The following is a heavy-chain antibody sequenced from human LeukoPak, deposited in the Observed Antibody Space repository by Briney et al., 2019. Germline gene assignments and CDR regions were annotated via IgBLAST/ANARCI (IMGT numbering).Heavy chain of an antibody. V-gene: IGHV1-46*01. D-gene: IGHD3-22*01. Sequence: ASVKVSCKASGYTFTSYYMHWVRQAPGQGLEWMGIINPSGGSTSYAQKFQGRVTMTRDMSTSTVYMELSSLRSDDTAVYYCARFPRGSGYVDYWGQGTLVTVSS. CDR1: GYTFTSYY. CDR2: INPSGGST. J-gene: IGHJ4*02. CDR3: ARFPRGSGYVDY.